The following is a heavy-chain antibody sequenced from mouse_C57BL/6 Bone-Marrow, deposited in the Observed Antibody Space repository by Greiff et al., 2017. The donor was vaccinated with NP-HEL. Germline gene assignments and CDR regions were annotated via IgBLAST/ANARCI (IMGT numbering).Heavy chain of an antibody. CDR1: GFSLTSYG. J-gene: IGHJ1*03. CDR2: IWSGGST. D-gene: IGHD2-2*01. V-gene: IGHV2-2*01. CDR3: ASWGGYDVGYFDV. Sequence: QVQLKESGPGLVQPSQSLSITCTVSGFSLTSYGVHWVRQSPGKGLEWLGVIWSGGSTDYTAAFISRLSISKDNSKSQVFFKMNSLQADDTAIYYCASWGGYDVGYFDVWGTGTTVTVSS.